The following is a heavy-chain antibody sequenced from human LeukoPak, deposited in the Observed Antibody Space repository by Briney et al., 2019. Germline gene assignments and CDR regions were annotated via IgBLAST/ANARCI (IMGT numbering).Heavy chain of an antibody. CDR2: IYYSGST. D-gene: IGHD5-12*01. CDR1: GDSISNYY. Sequence: PSETLSLNCTVSGDSISNYYWSWIRQPPGKGLEWIGYIYYSGSTNYNPSLKSRVTISVDTSKNQFSLKLSSVTAADTAVYYCARGGLRIFDYWGQGTLVTVSS. CDR3: ARGGLRIFDY. V-gene: IGHV4-59*01. J-gene: IGHJ4*02.